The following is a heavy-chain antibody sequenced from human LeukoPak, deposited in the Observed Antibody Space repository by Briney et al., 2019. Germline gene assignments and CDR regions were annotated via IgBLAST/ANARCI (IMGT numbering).Heavy chain of an antibody. J-gene: IGHJ2*01. CDR1: GFTFSSYG. Sequence: GRSLRLSCAASGFTFSSYGMHWVRQAPGKGLEWVAVIWYDGSNKYYADSVKGRFTISRDNSKNTLYLQMNSLRAEDTAVYYYARDYLDWYFDLWGRGTLVTVSS. CDR2: IWYDGSNK. CDR3: ARDYLDWYFDL. V-gene: IGHV3-33*01.